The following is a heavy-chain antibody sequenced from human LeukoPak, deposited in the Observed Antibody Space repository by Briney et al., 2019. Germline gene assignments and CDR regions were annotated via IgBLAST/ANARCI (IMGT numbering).Heavy chain of an antibody. V-gene: IGHV3-13*01. J-gene: IGHJ4*02. Sequence: GGSLRLSCAASGFTLRSYDMHWVRQVTGKGLEWVSAIGISDDTYYQGSVKGRFTISRENAKNSLYLQMNSLTAGDTAVYYCVRSGVLRYFGNSWGQGTLVTVSS. CDR1: GFTLRSYD. CDR3: VRSGVLRYFGNS. D-gene: IGHD3-9*01. CDR2: IGISDDT.